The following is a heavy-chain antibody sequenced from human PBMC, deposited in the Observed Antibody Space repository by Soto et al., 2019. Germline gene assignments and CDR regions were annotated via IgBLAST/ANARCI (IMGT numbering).Heavy chain of an antibody. D-gene: IGHD3-3*01. Sequence: GWSLRLSCASSVFTFSSYGMHWVRQAPGKGLEWVAVISYDGSNKYYADSVKGRFTISRDNSKNTLYLQMNSLRAEDTAVYYCAKDIRRGDFWSGYYAGYYYGMDVWGQGTTVTVSS. CDR3: AKDIRRGDFWSGYYAGYYYGMDV. CDR2: ISYDGSNK. CDR1: VFTFSSYG. J-gene: IGHJ6*02. V-gene: IGHV3-30*18.